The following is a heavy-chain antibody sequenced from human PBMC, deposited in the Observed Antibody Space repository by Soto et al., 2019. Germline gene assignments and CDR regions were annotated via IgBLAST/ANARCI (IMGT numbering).Heavy chain of an antibody. V-gene: IGHV4-39*01. CDR3: ARRFSSSGYFWFLDY. CDR1: GGSISSSSYY. Sequence: SETLSLTCTVSGGSISSSSYYWGWIRQPPGKGLEWIGSIYYSGSTYYNPSLKSRVTISVDTSKNQFSLKLSSVTAADTAVYYCARRFSSSGYFWFLDYWGQGTLVTVSS. D-gene: IGHD3-22*01. CDR2: IYYSGST. J-gene: IGHJ4*02.